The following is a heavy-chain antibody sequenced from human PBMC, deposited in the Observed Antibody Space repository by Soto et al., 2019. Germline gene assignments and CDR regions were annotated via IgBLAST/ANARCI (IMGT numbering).Heavy chain of an antibody. Sequence: ASVKVSCNASGYTFTSYGISWVRQAPGQGLEWMGGISAYNGNTNYAQKLQGRVTMTTDTSTSTAYMELRNLRSDDTAVYYCARPYQKITILVDPWGQGTLVTVS. CDR1: GYTFTSYG. CDR3: ARPYQKITILVDP. V-gene: IGHV1-18*04. J-gene: IGHJ5*02. D-gene: IGHD3-9*01. CDR2: ISAYNGNT.